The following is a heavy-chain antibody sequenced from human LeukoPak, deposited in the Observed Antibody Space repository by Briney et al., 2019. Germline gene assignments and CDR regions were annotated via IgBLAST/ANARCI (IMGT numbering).Heavy chain of an antibody. CDR2: IWHDGTNK. D-gene: IGHD4-11*01. Sequence: GESLKISCAASGFTFSHYGMHWVRQAPGKGVEWVAVIWHDGTNKFYADSVKGRFTISREYSKKTVYLQMNSLRAEDTAVYYCAKDAQRGFDYSNSLEYWGQGTLVTVSP. CDR1: GFTFSHYG. V-gene: IGHV3-33*06. J-gene: IGHJ4*02. CDR3: AKDAQRGFDYSNSLEY.